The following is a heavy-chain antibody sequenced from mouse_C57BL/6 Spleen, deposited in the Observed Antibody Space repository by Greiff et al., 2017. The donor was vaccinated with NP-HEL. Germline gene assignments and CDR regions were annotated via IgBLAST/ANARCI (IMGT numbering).Heavy chain of an antibody. J-gene: IGHJ1*03. Sequence: QVQLQQPGAELVKPGASVTLSCKASGYTFTSYWMHWVQQRPGQGLEWIGMIHPNSGSTNYNEKIKSKATLTVDKSSSTAYMQLSSLTSDDSAVYYCGREGYDYDRHFDVWGTGTTVTVSS. V-gene: IGHV1-64*01. CDR3: GREGYDYDRHFDV. D-gene: IGHD2-4*01. CDR2: IHPNSGST. CDR1: GYTFTSYW.